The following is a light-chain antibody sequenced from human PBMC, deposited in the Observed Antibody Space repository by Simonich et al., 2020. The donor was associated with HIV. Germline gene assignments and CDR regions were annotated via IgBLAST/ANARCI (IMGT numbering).Light chain of an antibody. J-gene: IGKJ2*01. CDR2: WAS. CDR1: QSLLYSSNNKNY. CDR3: QQYYSVPYT. Sequence: IVMTQSPYSLAVSLGERATIHCKSSQSLLYSSNNKNYLAWYQQKPGQPPKLLIYWASTRESGVPDRFSGSGSGTDFTLTISSLQAEDVAVYYCQQYYSVPYTFGQGTKLEIK. V-gene: IGKV4-1*01.